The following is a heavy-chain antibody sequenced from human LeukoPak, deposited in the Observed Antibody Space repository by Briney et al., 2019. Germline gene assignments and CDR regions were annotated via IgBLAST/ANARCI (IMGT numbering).Heavy chain of an antibody. J-gene: IGHJ4*02. D-gene: IGHD4-17*01. CDR1: GDSVSSNSVT. Sequence: SQTLSLTCAISGDSVSSNSVTWHWIRQSPSRGLEWLGRTHYRSKWHNDYAVSVRSRITINPDTSENRFSLQLNSVTPEDTAVYYCTRGGVTTVTLDYWGQGTLVTVSS. CDR3: TRGGVTTVTLDY. CDR2: THYRSKWHN. V-gene: IGHV6-1*01.